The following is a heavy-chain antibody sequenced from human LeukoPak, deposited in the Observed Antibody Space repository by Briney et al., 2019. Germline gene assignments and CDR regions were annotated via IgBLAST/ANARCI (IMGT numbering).Heavy chain of an antibody. CDR2: INHSGST. Sequence: SETLSLTCAVYGGSFSGYCWSWIRQPPGKGLEWIGEINHSGSTNYNPSLKSRVTISVDTSKNQFSLKLSSVTAADTAVYYCARRALGYDSSGPYGPFDYWGQGTLVTVSS. D-gene: IGHD3-22*01. CDR1: GGSFSGYC. J-gene: IGHJ4*02. CDR3: ARRALGYDSSGPYGPFDY. V-gene: IGHV4-34*01.